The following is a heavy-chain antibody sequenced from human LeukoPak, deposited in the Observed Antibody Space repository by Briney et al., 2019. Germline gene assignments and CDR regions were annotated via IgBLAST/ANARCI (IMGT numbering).Heavy chain of an antibody. Sequence: SETLSLTCSVSGYSISSAYYWGWIRQPPGKGLEWIGSISHSAVTYYNPSLQSRVTISLDTSKSHLSLKLTSVTAADTAVYYCGREGKLNYGILVYWGQGTLVTVSS. J-gene: IGHJ4*02. V-gene: IGHV4-38-2*02. CDR3: GREGKLNYGILVY. D-gene: IGHD2-15*01. CDR2: ISHSAVT. CDR1: GYSISSAYY.